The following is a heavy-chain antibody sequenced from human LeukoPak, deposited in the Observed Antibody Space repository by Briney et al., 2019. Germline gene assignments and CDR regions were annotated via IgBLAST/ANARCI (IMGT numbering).Heavy chain of an antibody. Sequence: GGSLRLSCVASGFTFSAYSMNWVRQAPGRGLEWLSYISSGSRTIYYADSVKVRFTIFRDNAQNSLFFQMNSLRVDDTAVYYCARESITGDRDFDYWGQGTLITVSS. CDR2: ISSGSRTI. CDR3: ARESITGDRDFDY. D-gene: IGHD7-27*01. V-gene: IGHV3-48*01. CDR1: GFTFSAYS. J-gene: IGHJ4*02.